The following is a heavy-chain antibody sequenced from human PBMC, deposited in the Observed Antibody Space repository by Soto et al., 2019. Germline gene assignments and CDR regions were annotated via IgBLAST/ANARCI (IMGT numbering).Heavy chain of an antibody. Sequence: QVQLVQSGAEVKKPGSSVKVSCKASGGTFSSYAISWVRQASGQGLEWMGGIIPIFGTANYAQKFQGRVTITADESTSTAYMELSSLRSEDTAVYYCAREEEPMGWELLSFDYWGQGTLVTVSS. CDR3: AREEEPMGWELLSFDY. V-gene: IGHV1-69*12. J-gene: IGHJ4*02. CDR1: GGTFSSYA. CDR2: IIPIFGTA. D-gene: IGHD1-26*01.